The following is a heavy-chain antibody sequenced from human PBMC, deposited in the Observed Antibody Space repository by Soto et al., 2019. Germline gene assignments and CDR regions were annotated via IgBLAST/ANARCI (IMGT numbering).Heavy chain of an antibody. CDR3: TGGPPNWGFDS. Sequence: ASVKVSCKASGYTFTSYYMHWVRQAPGQGLEWMGWMSPKTANTGYAQKFQDRVTMTRSTSISTAYMELSSLTSEDTAVYYCTGGPPNWGFDSWGQGTPVTVSS. CDR1: GYTFTSYY. J-gene: IGHJ5*01. V-gene: IGHV1-8*02. D-gene: IGHD7-27*01. CDR2: MSPKTANT.